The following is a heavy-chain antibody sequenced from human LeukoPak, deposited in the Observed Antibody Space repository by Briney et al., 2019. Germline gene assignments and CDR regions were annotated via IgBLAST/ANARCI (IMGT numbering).Heavy chain of an antibody. J-gene: IGHJ4*02. D-gene: IGHD5-24*01. CDR1: GFTFSNYN. V-gene: IGHV3-48*02. Sequence: GGSLRLSCAASGFTFSNYNMNWVRQAPGKGLEWVSYISSSSSTIFYADSVKGRFTISRDNAKNPLYLQMNSLRDEDTAVYYCARDRQRWLQLFDYWGQGTLVTVSS. CDR2: ISSSSSTI. CDR3: ARDRQRWLQLFDY.